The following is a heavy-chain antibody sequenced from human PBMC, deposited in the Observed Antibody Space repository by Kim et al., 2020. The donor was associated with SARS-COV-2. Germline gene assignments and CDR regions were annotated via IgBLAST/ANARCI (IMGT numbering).Heavy chain of an antibody. CDR3: ARGSSSGYQYFDY. J-gene: IGHJ4*02. CDR2: IYAADSDI. Sequence: GESLKISCRASGYDFTSHWIGWVRQMPGKGVEWMGIIYAADSDITYSPSFHGQVTISVDKSSNTAYLQWSSLKASDTAIYYCARGSSSGYQYFDYWGQGTLVSVSS. CDR1: GYDFTSHW. V-gene: IGHV5-51*01. D-gene: IGHD3-22*01.